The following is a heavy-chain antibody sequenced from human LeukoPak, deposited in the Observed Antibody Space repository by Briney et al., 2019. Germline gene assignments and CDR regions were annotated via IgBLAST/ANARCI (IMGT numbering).Heavy chain of an antibody. V-gene: IGHV4-31*03. J-gene: IGHJ5*02. CDR1: GGFISSGGYY. CDR2: IYYSGST. Sequence: SETLSLTCTVSGGFISSGGYYWSWIRQHPGKGLEWIGYIYYSGSTYYNPSLKSRVTISVDTSKNQFSLKLSSVTAADTAVYYCARESVIRGSREGPWGQGTLATVSS. CDR3: ARESVIRGSREGP. D-gene: IGHD3-3*01.